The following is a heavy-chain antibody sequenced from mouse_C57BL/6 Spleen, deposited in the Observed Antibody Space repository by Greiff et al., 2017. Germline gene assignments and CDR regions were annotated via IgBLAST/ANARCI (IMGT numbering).Heavy chain of an antibody. CDR2: ISSGSSTI. CDR1: GFTFSDYG. V-gene: IGHV5-17*01. Sequence: EVQVVESGGGLVKPGGSLKLSCAASGFTFSDYGMHWVRQAPEKGLEWVAYISSGSSTIYYADTVKGRFTISRDNAKNTLFLQMTSLRSEDTAMYYCARTYYYGSSYGDFDYWGQGTTLTVSS. CDR3: ARTYYYGSSYGDFDY. J-gene: IGHJ2*01. D-gene: IGHD1-1*01.